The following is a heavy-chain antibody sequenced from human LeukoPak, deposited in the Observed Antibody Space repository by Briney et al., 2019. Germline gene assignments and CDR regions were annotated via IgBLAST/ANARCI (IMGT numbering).Heavy chain of an antibody. J-gene: IGHJ4*02. Sequence: PSETLSLTCTVSGGSISSYYWSWIRQPPGKGLEWIGYIYYSGSTNYNPSLKSRVTISVDTSKNQFSLKLSSVTAADTAVYYCARAMVAAAGTGLDYWGQGTLVTVSS. V-gene: IGHV4-59*01. CDR1: GGSISSYY. CDR2: IYYSGST. D-gene: IGHD6-13*01. CDR3: ARAMVAAAGTGLDY.